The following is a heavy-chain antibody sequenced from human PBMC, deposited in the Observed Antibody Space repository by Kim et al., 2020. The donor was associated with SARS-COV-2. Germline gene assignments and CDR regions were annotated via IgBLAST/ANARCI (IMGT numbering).Heavy chain of an antibody. J-gene: IGHJ4*02. CDR3: ARGRFGAGTRIDY. Sequence: ASVKVSCKASGYTFTSYAMHWVRQAPGQRLEWMGWINAGNGNTKYSQKFQGRVTITRDTSASTAYMELSSLRSEDTAVYYCARGRFGAGTRIDYWGQGTLVTVSS. CDR1: GYTFTSYA. V-gene: IGHV1-3*01. D-gene: IGHD3-16*01. CDR2: INAGNGNT.